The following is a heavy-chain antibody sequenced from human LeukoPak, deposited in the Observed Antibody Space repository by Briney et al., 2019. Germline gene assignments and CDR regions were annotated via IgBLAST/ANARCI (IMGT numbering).Heavy chain of an antibody. CDR2: INPNGDAT. V-gene: IGHV1-46*01. CDR1: GYTFTKYM. Sequence: ASVKVSCKTSGYTFTKYMIHWVRQAPGQGLEWVGTINPNGDATNYAPRLQGRLTLTQDTSTSTVYMELRGLTPDDTAVYYCARPLFCAFDNCGYWLDPWGPGTLVTVSS. CDR3: ARPLFCAFDNCGYWLDP. D-gene: IGHD1-20*01. J-gene: IGHJ5*02.